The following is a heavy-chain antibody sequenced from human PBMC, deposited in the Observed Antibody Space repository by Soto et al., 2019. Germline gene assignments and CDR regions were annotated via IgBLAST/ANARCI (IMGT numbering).Heavy chain of an antibody. CDR2: ISSSGSTI. CDR1: GFTLSSYE. J-gene: IGHJ4*02. V-gene: IGHV3-48*03. CDR3: ARDLRGFDY. Sequence: GGSLRLSCAASGFTLSSYEMNWVRQAPGKGLEWVSYISSSGSTIYYADSVKGRFTISRDNAKNSLYLQMNSLRAEDTAVYYCARDLRGFDYWGQGTLVTVSS. D-gene: IGHD4-17*01.